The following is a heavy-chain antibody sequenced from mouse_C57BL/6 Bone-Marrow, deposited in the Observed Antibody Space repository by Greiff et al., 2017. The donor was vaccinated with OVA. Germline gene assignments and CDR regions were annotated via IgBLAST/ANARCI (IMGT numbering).Heavy chain of an antibody. Sequence: VQLQQSGAELVRPGTSVKVSCKASGYAFTNYLIEWVKQRPGQGLEWIGVINPGSGGTNYNEKFKGKATLTADKSSSTAYMQLSSLTSEDSAVYYCARIIRQYNYWGQGTTLTVSS. CDR1: GYAFTNYL. V-gene: IGHV1-54*01. CDR3: ARIIRQYNY. J-gene: IGHJ2*01. D-gene: IGHD1-1*01. CDR2: INPGSGGT.